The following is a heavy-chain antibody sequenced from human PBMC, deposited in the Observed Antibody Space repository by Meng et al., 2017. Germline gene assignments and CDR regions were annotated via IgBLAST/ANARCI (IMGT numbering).Heavy chain of an antibody. Sequence: GRGGEVGAGVKKPGSSVKVSCKASGGTFSSYAISWVRQAPGQGLEWMGGIIPIFGTANYAQKFQGRVTITADKSTSTAYMELSSLRSEDTAVYYCASGPPGWFDPWGQGTLVTVSS. D-gene: IGHD7-27*01. CDR2: IIPIFGTA. V-gene: IGHV1-69*06. CDR1: GGTFSSYA. J-gene: IGHJ5*02. CDR3: ASGPPGWFDP.